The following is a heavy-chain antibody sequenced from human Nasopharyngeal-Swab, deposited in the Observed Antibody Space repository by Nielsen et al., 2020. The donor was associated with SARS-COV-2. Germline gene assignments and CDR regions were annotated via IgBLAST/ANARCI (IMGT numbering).Heavy chain of an antibody. D-gene: IGHD4-23*01. CDR2: IYYSGST. Sequence: GQGLEWIGYIYYSGSTNYNPSLKSRVTISVDTSKNQFSLKLSSVTAADTAVYYCARDKVTVDYYYGMDVWGQGTTVTVSS. J-gene: IGHJ6*02. CDR3: ARDKVTVDYYYGMDV. V-gene: IGHV4-59*01.